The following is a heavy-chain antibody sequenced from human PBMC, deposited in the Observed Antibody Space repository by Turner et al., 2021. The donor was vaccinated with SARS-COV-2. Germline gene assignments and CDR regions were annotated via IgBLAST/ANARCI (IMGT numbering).Heavy chain of an antibody. CDR3: ARDCSIPSCEA. D-gene: IGHD2-2*01. CDR1: GFTFHDYA. CDR2: INWNSGSI. J-gene: IGHJ5*02. Sequence: EVQLVVSGGGLVQPGRSLRLHCAASGFTFHDYAMHWVRQAPGKCLEWVSGINWNSGSIGYADSVKGRFTISRDNAKNALYLQMNSLRAEDTAGYYCARDCSIPSCEAWGQGTLVTVSS. V-gene: IGHV3-9*01.